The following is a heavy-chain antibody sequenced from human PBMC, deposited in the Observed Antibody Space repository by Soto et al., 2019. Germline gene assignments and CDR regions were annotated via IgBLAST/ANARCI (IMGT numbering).Heavy chain of an antibody. D-gene: IGHD3-22*01. Sequence: ASVKVSCKASGGTFSSYAISWVRQAPGHGLEWMGGIIPIFGTANYAQKFQGRVTITADESTSTAYMELSSLRSEDTAVYYCARDRDYYDSSGYPRPYYFDYWGQGTLVTVSS. CDR2: IIPIFGTA. CDR1: GGTFSSYA. V-gene: IGHV1-69*13. J-gene: IGHJ4*02. CDR3: ARDRDYYDSSGYPRPYYFDY.